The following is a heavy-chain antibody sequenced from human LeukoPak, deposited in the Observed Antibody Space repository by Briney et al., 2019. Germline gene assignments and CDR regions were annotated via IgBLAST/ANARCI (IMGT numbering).Heavy chain of an antibody. J-gene: IGHJ3*02. V-gene: IGHV4-39*07. CDR2: IYYSGST. CDR1: GGSISSSSYY. CDR3: ASRNGDYDAFDI. D-gene: IGHD4-17*01. Sequence: SETLSLTCTVSGGSISSSSYYWGWIRQPPGKGLEWIGSIYYSGSTYYNPSLKSRVTISVDTSKNQFSLKLSSVTAADTAVYYCASRNGDYDAFDIWGQGTMVTVSS.